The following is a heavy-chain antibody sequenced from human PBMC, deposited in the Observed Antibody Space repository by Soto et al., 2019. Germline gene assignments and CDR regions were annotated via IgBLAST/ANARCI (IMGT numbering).Heavy chain of an antibody. Sequence: GGSLRLSCAASGFTFDDYAMHWVRQAPGKVLEWVSGISWNSGSIGYADSVKGRFTISRDNAKNSLYLQMNSLRAEDTALYYCAKDLSSYGDYYYYGMDVWGQGTTVTVSS. V-gene: IGHV3-9*01. CDR3: AKDLSSYGDYYYYGMDV. CDR2: ISWNSGSI. J-gene: IGHJ6*02. D-gene: IGHD5-18*01. CDR1: GFTFDDYA.